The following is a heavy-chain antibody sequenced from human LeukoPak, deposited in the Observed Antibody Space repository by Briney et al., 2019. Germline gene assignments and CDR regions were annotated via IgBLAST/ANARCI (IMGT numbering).Heavy chain of an antibody. V-gene: IGHV4-39*01. Sequence: SETLSLTCTVSGGSISSGDYYWSWVRQPPGKGLEWFAEINHSGSTSYNPSLKSRVTISIDTSKNQFSLTLSSVTAADTAVYYCGSLHQVRGLTVFDQWGQGTLVTVSS. CDR3: GSLHQVRGLTVFDQ. CDR2: INHSGST. D-gene: IGHD3-10*01. J-gene: IGHJ4*02. CDR1: GGSISSGDYY.